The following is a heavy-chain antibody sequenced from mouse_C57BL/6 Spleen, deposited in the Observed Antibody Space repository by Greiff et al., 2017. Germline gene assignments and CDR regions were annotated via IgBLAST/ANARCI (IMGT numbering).Heavy chain of an antibody. J-gene: IGHJ4*01. CDR1: GYAFSSYW. Sequence: QVQLQQSGAELVKPGASVKISCKASGYAFSSYWMNWVKQRPGKGLEWIGQIYPGDGDTNYNGKFKGKATLTADKSSSTAYMQLSSLTSEDSAVYFCARSGGSSYLYYAMDYWGQGTSVTVSS. V-gene: IGHV1-80*01. D-gene: IGHD1-1*01. CDR2: IYPGDGDT. CDR3: ARSGGSSYLYYAMDY.